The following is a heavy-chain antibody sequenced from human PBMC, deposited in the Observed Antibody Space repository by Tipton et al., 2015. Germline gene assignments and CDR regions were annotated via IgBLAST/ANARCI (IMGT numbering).Heavy chain of an antibody. CDR3: ARGGAMGRCWYLDL. V-gene: IGHV3-7*01. Sequence: SLRLSCAGSGFTFSNYWMTWVRQAPGKGLEWVANIKQDLSEKYYMDSVKGRFTISRDNAKNSLFLQMNSLRAEDTAVYFYARGGAMGRCWYLDLWGRGTLVTVSS. D-gene: IGHD2-2*01. CDR1: GFTFSNYW. CDR2: IKQDLSEK. J-gene: IGHJ2*01.